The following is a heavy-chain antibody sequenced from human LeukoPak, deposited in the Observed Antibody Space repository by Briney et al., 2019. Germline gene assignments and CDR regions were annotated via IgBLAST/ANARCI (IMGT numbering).Heavy chain of an antibody. V-gene: IGHV4-39*01. D-gene: IGHD3-3*02. Sequence: SETLSLTCTVSGGSISSSSYYWGWIRQPPGKGLEWIGSIYYSGSTYYNPSLKSRVTISVDTSKNQFSLKLSSVTAADTAVYYCARLSEGLAHFWYAFDIWGQGTMVTVSS. CDR1: GGSISSSSYY. CDR2: IYYSGST. J-gene: IGHJ3*02. CDR3: ARLSEGLAHFWYAFDI.